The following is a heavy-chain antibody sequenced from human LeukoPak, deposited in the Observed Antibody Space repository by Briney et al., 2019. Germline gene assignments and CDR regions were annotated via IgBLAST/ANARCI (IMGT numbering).Heavy chain of an antibody. D-gene: IGHD6-6*01. J-gene: IGHJ4*02. CDR3: ARRAEYSRAHYYFDY. V-gene: IGHV4-39*01. Sequence: SETLSLTCTVSGGSISSTRYYWGWIRQPPGKGLEWIVTIYYSGSTDYNPSLKSRVTISVDTSKKRFSRMLSSVTAADTAVYYCARRAEYSRAHYYFDYWGQGTLVTVSS. CDR2: IYYSGST. CDR1: GGSISSTRYY.